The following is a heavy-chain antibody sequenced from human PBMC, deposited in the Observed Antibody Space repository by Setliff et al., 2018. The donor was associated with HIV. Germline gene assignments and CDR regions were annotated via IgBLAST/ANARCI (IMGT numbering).Heavy chain of an antibody. D-gene: IGHD3-10*01. J-gene: IGHJ6*02. V-gene: IGHV3-21*06. CDR1: GFNFSTHT. Sequence: LRLSCAASGFNFSTHTMNWIRQAPGKGLEWVSSISSSGTYMYYADSMKGRFTISRDNTRSTLYLQMNRLRVEDTAVYFCSRPANLDTLSYGSQSFYMYYYGMDDCGLGTTLTVS. CDR2: ISSSGTYM. CDR3: SRPANLDTLSYGSQSFYMYYYGMDD.